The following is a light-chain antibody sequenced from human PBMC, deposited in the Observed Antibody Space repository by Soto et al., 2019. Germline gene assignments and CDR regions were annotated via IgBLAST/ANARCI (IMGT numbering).Light chain of an antibody. CDR3: RSYEVRGTLG. Sequence: QSVLTQPASVSGSPGQSITISCTGTSSDVGAYNYVSWYQQHPGKAPKVMIYDVSNRPSGVSNRFSGSKSGNTASLTISGLQAEDEGDYYCRSYEVRGTLGFGGGTKLTVL. V-gene: IGLV2-14*01. CDR2: DVS. J-gene: IGLJ2*01. CDR1: SSDVGAYNY.